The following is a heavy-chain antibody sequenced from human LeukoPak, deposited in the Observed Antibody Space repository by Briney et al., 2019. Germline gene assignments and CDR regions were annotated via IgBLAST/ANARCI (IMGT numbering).Heavy chain of an antibody. Sequence: GASVKVSCKASGYTFTSYYMHWVRQAPGQGLEWMGIINPSGGSTSYAQKFQGRVTMTRDTSTSTVYMELSSLRSEDTAVYYCARGYYDILTGYYTPYYFDYWGQGTLVTVSS. V-gene: IGHV1-46*01. CDR2: INPSGGST. CDR1: GYTFTSYY. D-gene: IGHD3-9*01. CDR3: ARGYYDILTGYYTPYYFDY. J-gene: IGHJ4*02.